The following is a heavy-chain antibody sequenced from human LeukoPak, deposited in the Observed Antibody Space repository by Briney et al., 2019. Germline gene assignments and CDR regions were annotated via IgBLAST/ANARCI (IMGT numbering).Heavy chain of an antibody. D-gene: IGHD3-22*01. CDR3: ARDEYYYDSSGYYEPDY. V-gene: IGHV3-11*01. J-gene: IGHJ4*02. CDR2: ISSSGSTI. CDR1: GFTFSSYG. Sequence: GGTLRLSCAASGFTFSSYGMSWIRQAPGKGLEWVSYISSSGSTIYYADSVKGRFTISRDNAKNSLYLQMNSLRAEDTAVYYCARDEYYYDSSGYYEPDYWGQGTLVTVSS.